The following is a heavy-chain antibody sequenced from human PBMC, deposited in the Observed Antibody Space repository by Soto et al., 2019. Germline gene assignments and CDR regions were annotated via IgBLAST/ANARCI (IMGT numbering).Heavy chain of an antibody. J-gene: IGHJ4*02. V-gene: IGHV1-18*01. D-gene: IGHD5-12*01. CDR1: GYTFINYH. Sequence: QVQLVQSGGEVKKPGASVTVSCKASGYTFINYHITWVRQAPGQGLEWMAWINTYNGMTDYAQRFQGRVTMTRDISTCTAYMELRTLGSADTAVYFCAKSPRGEMATDWGQGTLVTVSS. CDR2: INTYNGMT. CDR3: AKSPRGEMATD.